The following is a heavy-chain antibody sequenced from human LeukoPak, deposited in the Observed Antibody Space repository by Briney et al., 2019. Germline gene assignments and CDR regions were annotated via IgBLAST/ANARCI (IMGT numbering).Heavy chain of an antibody. CDR1: EYIFTVYY. CDR2: INPNSGGT. CDR3: ARVHYVSGTYAFYYGMDV. V-gene: IGHV1-2*02. J-gene: IGHJ6*02. D-gene: IGHD3-10*01. Sequence: GASVKVSCKASEYIFTVYYIHWVRQAPGQGLEWMGWINPNSGGTDYAQRFQGRVTMTRDTSISTAYMEMSSLRSDDTAVYFCARVHYVSGTYAFYYGMDVWGQGTTVTVSS.